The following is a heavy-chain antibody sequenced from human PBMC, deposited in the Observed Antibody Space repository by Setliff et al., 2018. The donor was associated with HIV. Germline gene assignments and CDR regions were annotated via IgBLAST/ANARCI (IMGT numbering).Heavy chain of an antibody. CDR3: ATAKEVWLAEGGFDY. CDR2: FDPEDGDT. V-gene: IGHV1-24*01. J-gene: IGHJ4*02. D-gene: IGHD6-19*01. CDR1: GYTLTELS. Sequence: VKVSCKVSGYTLTELSMHWVRQASGKGFEWMGRFDPEDGDTLYAHKFQGRVTMTEDTSTDTAYLELSGLRSEDTAVYYCATAKEVWLAEGGFDYWGQGTLVTVSS.